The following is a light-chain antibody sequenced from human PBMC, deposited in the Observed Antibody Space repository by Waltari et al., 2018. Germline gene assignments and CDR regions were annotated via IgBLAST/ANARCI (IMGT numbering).Light chain of an antibody. V-gene: IGKV3-20*01. J-gene: IGKJ2*01. CDR3: QQYGSSPYT. Sequence: EIVLTQSPGTLSLSPGERATLSCRASQSVSSNYVAWYQQKPGQAPRLLIYGISSRATGIPDRFSGSGSGTDFTLTISRLDPEDFAVYYCQQYGSSPYTFGRGTKLEIK. CDR2: GIS. CDR1: QSVSSNY.